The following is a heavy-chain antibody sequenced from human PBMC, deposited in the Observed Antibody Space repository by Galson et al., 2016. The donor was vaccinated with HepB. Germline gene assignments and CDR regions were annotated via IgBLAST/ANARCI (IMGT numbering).Heavy chain of an antibody. CDR1: GFTFSTYA. D-gene: IGHD1-26*01. J-gene: IGHJ4*02. CDR3: AKYRSATYYTDYFEY. CDR2: ISGSGGSI. V-gene: IGHV3-23*01. Sequence: SLRLSCAASGFTFSTYAITWVRQAPGKGLEWVATISGSGGSIYYADSVKGRFTISRDNSKNTLFPQMKRLRDEDTALYYCAKYRSATYYTDYFEYWGQGTLVTVSS.